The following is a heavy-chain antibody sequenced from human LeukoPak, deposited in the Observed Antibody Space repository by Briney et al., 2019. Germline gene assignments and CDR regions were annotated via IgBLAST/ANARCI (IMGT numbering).Heavy chain of an antibody. CDR2: INHSGST. CDR3: ARAATGCSSTSCFLDY. CDR1: GGSFSGYY. Sequence: SETLSLTCAVYGGSFSGYYWSWIRQPPGKGLEWIGEINHSGSTNYNPSLKSRVTISVDTSKNQFSLKLSSATAADTAVYYCARAATGCSSTSCFLDYWGQGTLVTVSS. V-gene: IGHV4-34*01. J-gene: IGHJ4*02. D-gene: IGHD2-2*01.